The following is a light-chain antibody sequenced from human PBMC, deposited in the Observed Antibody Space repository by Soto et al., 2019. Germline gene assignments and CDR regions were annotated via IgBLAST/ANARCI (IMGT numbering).Light chain of an antibody. J-gene: IGKJ1*01. V-gene: IGKV2-28*01. CDR2: LGS. CDR1: QSLLHNNGYNY. Sequence: DIVMTQSPLSLPVTPGEPASISCRSSQSLLHNNGYNYLNWYLQKPGQSPQLLIYLGSHRASGGPGRFSGSGSGTDFTLEISRVEAEDVGVYYCMQSLQTRWTFGQGTKVEI. CDR3: MQSLQTRWT.